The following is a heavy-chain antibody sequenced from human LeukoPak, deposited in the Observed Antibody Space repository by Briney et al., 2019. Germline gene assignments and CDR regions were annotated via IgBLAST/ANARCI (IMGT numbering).Heavy chain of an antibody. J-gene: IGHJ4*02. D-gene: IGHD7-27*01. CDR3: ARDGENHYYDY. Sequence: GGSLRLSCAASGFTFSSYTMNWVRQAPGKGLEWVSVIYSGGTIYYADSVKGRFTISRDNSKNTVYLEMNSLRAEDTAVYYCARDGENHYYDYWGQGTLVTVST. V-gene: IGHV3-66*01. CDR2: IYSGGTI. CDR1: GFTFSSYT.